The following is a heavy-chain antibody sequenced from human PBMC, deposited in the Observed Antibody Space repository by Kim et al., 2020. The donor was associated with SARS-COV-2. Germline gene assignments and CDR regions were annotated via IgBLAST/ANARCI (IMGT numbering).Heavy chain of an antibody. CDR3: ARVSIFGVVPPSRYYGMDV. CDR1: GYSFTSYW. J-gene: IGHJ6*02. D-gene: IGHD3-3*01. Sequence: GESLQISCKGSGYSFTSYWIGWVRQMPGKGLEWMGIICPGDSDTRHSPSFQGQVTISADKSIRIAYLQWSSLKASDTAMYYCARVSIFGVVPPSRYYGMDVWGQGTTVTVSS. CDR2: ICPGDSDT. V-gene: IGHV5-51*01.